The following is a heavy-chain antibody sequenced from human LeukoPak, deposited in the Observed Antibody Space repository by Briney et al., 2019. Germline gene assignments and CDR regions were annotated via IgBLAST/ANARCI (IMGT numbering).Heavy chain of an antibody. V-gene: IGHV4-61*02. CDR1: GGSISSGSYY. CDR3: VRVIGAPNYYYYMDV. J-gene: IGHJ6*03. D-gene: IGHD3-22*01. Sequence: SQTLSLTCTVSGGSISSGSYYWSWIRQPAGKGLKWIGRIYTSGSTNYNPSLKSRVTMSVDTSKNQFSLKLSSVTAADTAVYYCVRVIGAPNYYYYMDVWGKGTTVTVSS. CDR2: IYTSGST.